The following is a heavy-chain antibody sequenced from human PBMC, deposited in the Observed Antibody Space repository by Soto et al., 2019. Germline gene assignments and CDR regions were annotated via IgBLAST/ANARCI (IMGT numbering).Heavy chain of an antibody. CDR3: ARIYSPSSRGIDY. V-gene: IGHV4-59*01. J-gene: IGHJ4*02. Sequence: SETLSLTCTVSGASIASYYWSWIRQPPGKGLEWMGYTSYSGNTNYNPSLKSRVTMSVDTSKNQFSLKLASVTAADTAVYYCARIYSPSSRGIDYWGQGTLVTVSS. CDR1: GASIASYY. D-gene: IGHD6-6*01. CDR2: TSYSGNT.